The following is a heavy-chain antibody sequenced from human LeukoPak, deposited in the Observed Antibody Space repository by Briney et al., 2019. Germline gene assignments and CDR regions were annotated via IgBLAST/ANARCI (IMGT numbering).Heavy chain of an antibody. J-gene: IGHJ4*02. CDR3: ARARYCTSCSCYSDY. CDR2: INTDTGNP. D-gene: IGHD2-2*01. CDR1: GYTFTASA. V-gene: IGHV7-4-1*02. Sequence: ASVKVSCKASGYTFTASAMNWVRQAPGQGLEWMGWINTDTGNPTYVQGFTGRFVFSLDTSVSTAYLQISSLKAEDTAVYYCARARYCTSCSCYSDYWGQGTLVTVSS.